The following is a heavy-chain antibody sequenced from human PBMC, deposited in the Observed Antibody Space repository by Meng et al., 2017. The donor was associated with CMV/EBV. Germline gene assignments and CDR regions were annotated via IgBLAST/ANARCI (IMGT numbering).Heavy chain of an antibody. V-gene: IGHV4-34*01. J-gene: IGHJ3*02. Sequence: QVQLQQWGAGLLKPSETLSLTCAVYGGSFSGYYWSWIRQPPGKGLEWIGEINHSGSTNYNPSLKSRVTISVDTSKNQFTLKLSSVTAADTAVYYCARLNDSSGYRNAFDIWGQGTMVTVSS. D-gene: IGHD3-22*01. CDR1: GGSFSGYY. CDR3: ARLNDSSGYRNAFDI. CDR2: INHSGST.